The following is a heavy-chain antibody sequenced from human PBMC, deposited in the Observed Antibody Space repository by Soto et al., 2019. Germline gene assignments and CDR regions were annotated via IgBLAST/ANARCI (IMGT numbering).Heavy chain of an antibody. D-gene: IGHD2-15*01. CDR3: AIDLWWYTH. CDR1: GFTFSDHA. CDR2: FSGGGSGA. Sequence: EVQLLESGGGLVQPGGSLRLSCTASGFTFSDHAMTWVRQAPGKGLEWLSGFSGGGSGAYYADSVKGRSTVSRANSNNTLFLQMDSLRVEDSAVYYCAIDLWWYTHWGQGTLVTVSS. J-gene: IGHJ4*02. V-gene: IGHV3-23*01.